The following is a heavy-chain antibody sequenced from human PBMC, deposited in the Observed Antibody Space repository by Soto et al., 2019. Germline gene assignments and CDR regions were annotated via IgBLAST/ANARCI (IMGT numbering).Heavy chain of an antibody. J-gene: IGHJ4*02. D-gene: IGHD3-10*01. V-gene: IGHV1-69*13. CDR2: VIPIFGTP. Sequence: GASVKVSCKASGGTLGTYAISWVRQAPGQGPEWMGGVIPIFGTPYYAPRFQGRLSLSAEESTSTDYMELSSLRSDDTALYFCAREKVTGRYFESWGQGTLVTVSS. CDR3: AREKVTGRYFES. CDR1: GGTLGTYA.